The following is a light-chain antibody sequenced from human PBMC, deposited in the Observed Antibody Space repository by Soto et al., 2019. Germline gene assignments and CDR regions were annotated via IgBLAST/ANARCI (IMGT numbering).Light chain of an antibody. V-gene: IGKV3D-15*01. CDR3: QQYNDSPT. Sequence: EIVMTQSPATLSVSPGERATLSSRASRSVSSNLAWYQQKPGQAPCLLIYGASTRATGIPARFSGSGSGTEFTLTISSLQSEDFAVYYCQQYNDSPTFGQGTKVDI. CDR2: GAS. CDR1: RSVSSN. J-gene: IGKJ1*01.